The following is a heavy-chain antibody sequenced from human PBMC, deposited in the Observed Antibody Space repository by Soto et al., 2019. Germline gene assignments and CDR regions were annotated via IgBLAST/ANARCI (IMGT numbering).Heavy chain of an antibody. CDR2: IYPGDSDP. CDR1: GYSLARYW. D-gene: IGHD2-15*01. Sequence: GGSPKILCKGSGYSLARYWISWARQMTEKGLELRGIIYPGDSDPRYSPAFQGQVTISADKSISTAYLQWSSLKASDTAMYYCARDLGYCSGGSCYYYYGMDVWGQGTTVTVSS. CDR3: ARDLGYCSGGSCYYYYGMDV. V-gene: IGHV5-51*01. J-gene: IGHJ6*02.